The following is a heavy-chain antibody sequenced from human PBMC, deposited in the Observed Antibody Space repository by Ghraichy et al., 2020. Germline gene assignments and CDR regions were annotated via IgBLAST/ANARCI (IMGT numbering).Heavy chain of an antibody. Sequence: GGSLRLSCAASGFTFSSYAMSWVRQAPGKGLEWVSAISGSGGSTYYADSVKGRFTISRDNSKNTLYLQMNSLRAEDTAVYYCALTGAARGWYFDYWGQGTLVTVSS. CDR2: ISGSGGST. D-gene: IGHD6-6*01. CDR1: GFTFSSYA. CDR3: ALTGAARGWYFDY. J-gene: IGHJ4*02. V-gene: IGHV3-23*01.